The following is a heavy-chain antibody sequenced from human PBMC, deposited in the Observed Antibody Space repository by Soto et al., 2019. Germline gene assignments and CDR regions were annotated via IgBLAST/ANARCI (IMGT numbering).Heavy chain of an antibody. CDR3: ARDFGHCTNGVCYPLDY. V-gene: IGHV1-18*01. Sequence: ASVKVSCKASGYTFTSYGISWVRQAPGQGLEWMGWISAYNGNTNYAQKLQGRVTMTTDTSTSTAYMELRSLRSDDTAVYYCARDFGHCTNGVCYPLDYWGQGTLVTVSS. J-gene: IGHJ4*02. CDR1: GYTFTSYG. CDR2: ISAYNGNT. D-gene: IGHD2-8*01.